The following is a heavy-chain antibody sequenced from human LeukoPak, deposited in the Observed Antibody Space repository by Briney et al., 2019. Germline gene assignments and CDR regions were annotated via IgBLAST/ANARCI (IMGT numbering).Heavy chain of an antibody. Sequence: GASVKVSCKASGYTFTSYGISWVRQAPGPGLEWMGWISAYNGNTNYAQKLQGRVTMTTDTSTSTAYMELRSLRSVDMAVYYCARHVSGDFWGGYSWGRFGGGPSTQFYGMDVWGQGTTVTVSS. CDR2: ISAYNGNT. CDR3: ARHVSGDFWGGYSWGRFGGGPSTQFYGMDV. CDR1: GYTFTSYG. V-gene: IGHV1-18*03. D-gene: IGHD3-3*01. J-gene: IGHJ6*02.